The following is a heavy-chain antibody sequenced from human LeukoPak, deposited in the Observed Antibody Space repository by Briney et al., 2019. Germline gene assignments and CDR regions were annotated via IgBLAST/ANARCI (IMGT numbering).Heavy chain of an antibody. CDR2: IRSDGINK. J-gene: IGHJ6*03. CDR3: AKLGKTENHYGSGRFSYYYYMDV. CDR1: GFTFSNYG. Sequence: GGSLRLSCAASGFTFSNYGMHWVRQAPGKGLEWVAFIRSDGINKYHADSVKGRFTISRDNSKNTLYLQMNSLRAEETAVYYCAKLGKTENHYGSGRFSYYYYMDVWGKGTTVTISS. D-gene: IGHD3-10*01. V-gene: IGHV3-30*02.